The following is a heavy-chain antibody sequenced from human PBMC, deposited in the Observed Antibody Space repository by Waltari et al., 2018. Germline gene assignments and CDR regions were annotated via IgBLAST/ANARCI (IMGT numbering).Heavy chain of an antibody. CDR3: ASNYGDYGGLAFDI. J-gene: IGHJ3*02. D-gene: IGHD4-17*01. CDR1: GHSISSAYY. V-gene: IGHV4-38-2*01. Sequence: QVQLQESGPGLLKPSETLSLTCAVSGHSISSAYYWGWVRQPPGKGLGGIGSNHHSGSSYYNPALKSRITLSVDTSKNQFSLKLSSVTAADTAVYYCASNYGDYGGLAFDICGQGTMVTISS. CDR2: NHHSGSS.